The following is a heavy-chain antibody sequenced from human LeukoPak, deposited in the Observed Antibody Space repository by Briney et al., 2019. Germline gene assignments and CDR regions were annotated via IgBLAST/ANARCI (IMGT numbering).Heavy chain of an antibody. V-gene: IGHV3-23*01. CDR2: ISGSGDT. CDR1: GFTFNTNA. CDR3: AKVPFGSGSYSTLDY. D-gene: IGHD3-10*01. Sequence: GGSLRLSCAASGFTFNTNAMTWVRQAPGKGLEWVSAISGSGDTYEGSVKGRFTISRDNSKNTLYLQMNSLRAEDTAVYYCAKVPFGSGSYSTLDYWGQGTLVTVSS. J-gene: IGHJ4*02.